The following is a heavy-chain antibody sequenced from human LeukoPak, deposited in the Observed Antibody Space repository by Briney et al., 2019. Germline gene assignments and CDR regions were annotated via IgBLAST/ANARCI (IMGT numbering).Heavy chain of an antibody. CDR2: IYSGGST. V-gene: IGHV3-53*05. CDR3: AKAYYDSSGSPRTTFDY. CDR1: EFSVGSNY. Sequence: GGSLRLSCAASEFSVGSNYMTWVRQAPGKGLEWGSLIYSGGSTYYADSVKDRFTISRDNSKNTLYLQMNSLRAEDTALYYCAKAYYDSSGSPRTTFDYWGQGTLVTVSS. J-gene: IGHJ4*02. D-gene: IGHD3-22*01.